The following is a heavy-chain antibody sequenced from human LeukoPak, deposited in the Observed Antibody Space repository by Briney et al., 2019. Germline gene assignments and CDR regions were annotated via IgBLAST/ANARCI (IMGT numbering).Heavy chain of an antibody. V-gene: IGHV1-2*02. CDR2: INPNSGGT. Sequence: ASVKVSCKASGYTFTGYYMHWVRQAPGQGLEWMGWINPNSGGTNYAQKFQGRVTMTRDTSISTAYMELSRLRSDDTAVYYCARDRSGWYPLDYWGQGTLVTVSS. D-gene: IGHD6-19*01. CDR1: GYTFTGYY. CDR3: ARDRSGWYPLDY. J-gene: IGHJ4*02.